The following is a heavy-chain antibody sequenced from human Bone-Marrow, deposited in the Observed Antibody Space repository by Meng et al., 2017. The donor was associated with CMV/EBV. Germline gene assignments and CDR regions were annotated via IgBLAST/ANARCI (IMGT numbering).Heavy chain of an antibody. V-gene: IGHV3-66*01. J-gene: IGHJ5*02. Sequence: GESLKISCSASGFAVRSHYMSWVRQSPGAGLEWVSVIYSGGTTYYADSVKGRFTISRDNAKNTLYLQMNSLRPEDTAVYYCARVFFRRDYYGSGSYNPWGQGTLVTVSS. CDR1: GFAVRSHY. CDR3: ARVFFRRDYYGSGSYNP. CDR2: IYSGGTT. D-gene: IGHD3-10*01.